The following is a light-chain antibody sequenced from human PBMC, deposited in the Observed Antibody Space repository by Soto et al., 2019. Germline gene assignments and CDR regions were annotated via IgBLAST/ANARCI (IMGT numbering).Light chain of an antibody. CDR3: QSYDSSLTGSYV. J-gene: IGLJ1*01. CDR2: GDF. V-gene: IGLV1-40*01. CDR1: SSNLGADYD. Sequence: QSVLTPPPPVSGAPGQRGTHSCTGSSSNLGADYDVHWYQQLPGTAPKLLVYGDFSRPSGVPDRFSASKSGTSASLAITGLQAEDEADYYCQSYDSSLTGSYVFGTGTKVTVL.